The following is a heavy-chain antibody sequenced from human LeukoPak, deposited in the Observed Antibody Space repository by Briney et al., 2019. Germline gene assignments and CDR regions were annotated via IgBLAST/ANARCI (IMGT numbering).Heavy chain of an antibody. Sequence: GGSLRLSCAASGFTLSNYWMHWVRQAPGKGTVWVSRINRDGSSSTYADFVKGRFNISRDNTKNTLYLQMNSLRDDDTAVYYCARGILVEGLDWGQGTRVIVAS. D-gene: IGHD3-9*01. CDR1: GFTLSNYW. CDR3: ARGILVEGLD. J-gene: IGHJ4*02. CDR2: INRDGSSS. V-gene: IGHV3-74*03.